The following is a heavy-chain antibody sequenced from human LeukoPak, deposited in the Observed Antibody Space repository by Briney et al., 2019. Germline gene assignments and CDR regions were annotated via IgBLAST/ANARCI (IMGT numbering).Heavy chain of an antibody. D-gene: IGHD2/OR15-2a*01. V-gene: IGHV3-30*03. CDR3: ARDNTWSLDY. CDR2: MSPDGIHE. Sequence: GGSLRLSCAASRFTFSRYGIHWVRQAPGKGLEWLAHMSPDGIHEFYADSVKGRFTISRDSSRDPMYLQMDSLRAEDTAVYYCARDNTWSLDYWGQGTLVTVSS. CDR1: RFTFSRYG. J-gene: IGHJ4*02.